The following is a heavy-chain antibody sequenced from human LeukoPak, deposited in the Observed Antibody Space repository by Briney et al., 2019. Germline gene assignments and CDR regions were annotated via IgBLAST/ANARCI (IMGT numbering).Heavy chain of an antibody. CDR2: IWSDGSNK. D-gene: IGHD6-19*01. CDR1: GFTFRNYV. CDR3: VGTSSGPERRGMDV. V-gene: IGHV3-33*08. Sequence: GGSLRLSCTASGFTFRNYVMSWVRQAPGKGLEWVAVIWSDGSNKYYADSVKGRFTISRDNSKNTLYLQMNSLRAEDTAVYYCVGTSSGPERRGMDVWGQGTTVTVSS. J-gene: IGHJ6*02.